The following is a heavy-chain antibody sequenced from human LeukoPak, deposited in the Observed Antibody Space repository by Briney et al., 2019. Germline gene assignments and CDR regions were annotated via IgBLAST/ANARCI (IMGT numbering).Heavy chain of an antibody. V-gene: IGHV3-21*01. CDR1: GFTFSSYS. CDR3: ARGSGATMIVVVLDI. D-gene: IGHD3-22*01. CDR2: ISSSSYI. Sequence: GGSLRLSCAASGFTFSSYSMNWVRQAPGKGLEWVSSISSSSYIYYADSVKGRFTISRDNAKNSLYLQMNSLRAEDTAVYYCARGSGATMIVVVLDIWGQGTMVTVSS. J-gene: IGHJ3*02.